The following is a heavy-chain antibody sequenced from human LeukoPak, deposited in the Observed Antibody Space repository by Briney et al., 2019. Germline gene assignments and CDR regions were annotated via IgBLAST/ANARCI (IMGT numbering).Heavy chain of an antibody. CDR3: ARGARYYDILTGYHY. CDR2: INHSGST. CDR1: GGSFSGYY. J-gene: IGHJ4*02. V-gene: IGHV4-34*01. Sequence: PSETLSLTCAVYGGSFSGYYWSWIRRPPGKGLEWIGEINHSGSTNYNPSLKSRVTISVDTSKNQFSLKLSSVTAADTAVYYCARGARYYDILTGYHYWGQGTLVTVSS. D-gene: IGHD3-9*01.